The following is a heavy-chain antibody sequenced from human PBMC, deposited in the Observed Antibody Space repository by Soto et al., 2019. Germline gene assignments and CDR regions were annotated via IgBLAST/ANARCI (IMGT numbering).Heavy chain of an antibody. CDR2: VSSGSSKI. CDR1: GFAFRSYN. Sequence: EVQLVESGGGLVKPGGSLTLSCAASGFAFRSYNMNWVRQAPGKGLEWVASVSSGSSKIYYADSVKGRFTISRDNAKNALFLQMDILRAEDSAVYYCAGATVVAATVDFWGQGTLVTVSS. J-gene: IGHJ4*02. D-gene: IGHD2-15*01. V-gene: IGHV3-21*01. CDR3: AGATVVAATVDF.